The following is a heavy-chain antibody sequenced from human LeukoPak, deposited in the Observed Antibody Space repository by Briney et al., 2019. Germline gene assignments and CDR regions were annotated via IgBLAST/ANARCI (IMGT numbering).Heavy chain of an antibody. V-gene: IGHV4-59*01. CDR3: ARSRRPIILAAADH. Sequence: SETLSLTCTVSGGSISNYYWSWIRQPPGKGLEWIGYISYSGNTNYNPSLKSRVTISVDTSKNQFSLNLSSVTAADTAVYYCARSRRPIILAAADHWGQGTLVTVSS. D-gene: IGHD6-13*01. CDR1: GGSISNYY. J-gene: IGHJ4*02. CDR2: ISYSGNT.